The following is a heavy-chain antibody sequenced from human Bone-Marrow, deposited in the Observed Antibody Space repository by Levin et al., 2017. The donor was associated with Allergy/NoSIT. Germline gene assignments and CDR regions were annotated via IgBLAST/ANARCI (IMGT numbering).Heavy chain of an antibody. D-gene: IGHD6-19*01. J-gene: IGHJ5*02. CDR2: ISYDGSNK. CDR1: GFTFSSYG. CDR3: AKDPRGWSPLGNWFDP. Sequence: GESLKISCAASGFTFSSYGMHWVRQAPGKGLEWVAVISYDGSNKYYADSVKGRFTISRDNSKNTLYLQMNSLRAEDTAVYYCAKDPRGWSPLGNWFDPWGQGTLVTVSS. V-gene: IGHV3-30*18.